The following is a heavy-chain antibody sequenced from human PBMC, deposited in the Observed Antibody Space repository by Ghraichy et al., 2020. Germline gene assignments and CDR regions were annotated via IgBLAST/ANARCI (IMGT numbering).Heavy chain of an antibody. D-gene: IGHD6-19*01. J-gene: IGHJ4*02. Sequence: GGSLRLSCAASGFTFSGYFMNWVRQAPGKGLEWVSSISGSSSFIYYADSLKGRFTISRDNAKNSLYLQMNSLRAEDTAVYYCVRDLSGCLIGWTRPFDYWGQGTMVTVSS. CDR3: VRDLSGCLIGWTRPFDY. CDR1: GFTFSGYF. CDR2: ISGSSSFI. V-gene: IGHV3-21*01.